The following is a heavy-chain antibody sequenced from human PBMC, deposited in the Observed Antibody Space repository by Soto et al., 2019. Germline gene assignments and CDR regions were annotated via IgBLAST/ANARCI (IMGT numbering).Heavy chain of an antibody. J-gene: IGHJ6*02. CDR2: IRSKAYGGTT. D-gene: IGHD5-12*01. V-gene: IGHV3-49*04. CDR3: TRGGWLLYYYYGMDV. Sequence: GESLKISCTASGFTFGDYAMSWVRQAPGKGLEWVGFIRSKAYGGTTEYAASVKGRFTISRDDSKSIAYLQMNSLKTEDTAVYYCTRGGWLLYYYYGMDVWGQGTTVTVSS. CDR1: GFTFGDYA.